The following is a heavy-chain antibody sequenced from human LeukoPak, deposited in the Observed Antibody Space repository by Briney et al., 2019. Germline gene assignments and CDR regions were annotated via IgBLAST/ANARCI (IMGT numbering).Heavy chain of an antibody. CDR3: AHYGDYRFLYYFDH. J-gene: IGHJ4*02. CDR1: GFSLRTTGVG. Sequence: SGPTLVNPTPTLTLTFTFSGFSLRTTGVGVGWVRQPPGKALEWLALIYWDDNKLYSPSLRSRVTITKDTSKNQVVLTMTNMAPVDTATYYCAHYGDYRFLYYFDHWGQGALVTVSS. D-gene: IGHD4-17*01. CDR2: IYWDDNK. V-gene: IGHV2-5*02.